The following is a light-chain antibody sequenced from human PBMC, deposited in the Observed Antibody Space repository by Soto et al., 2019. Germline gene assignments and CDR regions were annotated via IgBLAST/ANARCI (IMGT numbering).Light chain of an antibody. CDR3: QQYGSSPRT. J-gene: IGKJ1*01. V-gene: IGKV3-20*01. CDR2: GAS. Sequence: EIVLTQSPVTLSLSPGERATLSCRASQTVSRNNLVWYQQRPGQPPRLLIYGASSRATGIPDRFSGSGSGTDFSLTISRLEPEDFAVYYCQQYGSSPRTFGQGTKVDIK. CDR1: QTVSRNN.